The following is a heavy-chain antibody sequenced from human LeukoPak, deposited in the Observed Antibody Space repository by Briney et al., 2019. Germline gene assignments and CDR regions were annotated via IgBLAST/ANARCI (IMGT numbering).Heavy chain of an antibody. Sequence: SETLSLTCIVSGGSINSSTYYWGWIRQPPGKGLEWIGTIYYSGSTHYNPSLKSRVTISVDTSKNQFSLKLSSVTAADTAVYYCARRGVSGSHFDYWGQGTLVTVSS. CDR3: ARRGVSGSHFDY. V-gene: IGHV4-39*01. CDR1: GGSINSSTYY. J-gene: IGHJ4*02. D-gene: IGHD3-22*01. CDR2: IYYSGST.